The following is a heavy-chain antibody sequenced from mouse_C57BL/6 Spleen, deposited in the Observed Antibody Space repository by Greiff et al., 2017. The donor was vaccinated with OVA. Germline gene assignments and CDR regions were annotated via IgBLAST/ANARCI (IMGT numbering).Heavy chain of an antibody. J-gene: IGHJ4*01. Sequence: EVKLQQSGPELVKPGASVKISCKASGYTFTDYYMNWVKQSHGKSLEWIGDINPNNGGTSYNQKFKGKATLTVDKSSSTAYMELRSLTSEDSAVYYCARLGYYAMDYWGQGTSVTVSS. CDR2: INPNNGGT. CDR3: ARLGYYAMDY. V-gene: IGHV1-26*01. D-gene: IGHD4-1*01. CDR1: GYTFTDYY.